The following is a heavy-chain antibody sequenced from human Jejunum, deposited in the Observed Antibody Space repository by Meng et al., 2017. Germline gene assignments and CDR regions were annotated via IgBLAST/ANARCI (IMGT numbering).Heavy chain of an antibody. CDR1: GDSISSGGHY. D-gene: IGHD2-2*01. J-gene: IGHJ4*02. CDR2: IYYTESA. Sequence: QVQLQESGPGLVTPSQTLSLTCTVSGDSISSGGHYWSWIRQHPGKGLEWIGYIYYTESAYYNPSLESRVTLSVDTSNNQFSLRLNSVTAADTAVYYCAREGQLMLGLVDYWGQGTLVTVSS. CDR3: AREGQLMLGLVDY. V-gene: IGHV4-31*03.